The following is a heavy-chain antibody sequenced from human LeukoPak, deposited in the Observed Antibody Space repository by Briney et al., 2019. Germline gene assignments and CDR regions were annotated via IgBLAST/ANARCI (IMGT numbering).Heavy chain of an antibody. V-gene: IGHV4-38-2*02. D-gene: IGHD2-15*01. Sequence: SETLSLTCTVSGYSITNGYYWGWIRQPPGKGLEWIGSIYHSGSTYYNPSLKSRVTISVDKSKNQFSPKLSSVTAADTAVYYCARVPGYCSGGSCYKWFDPWGQGTLVTVSS. CDR2: IYHSGST. CDR3: ARVPGYCSGGSCYKWFDP. CDR1: GYSITNGYY. J-gene: IGHJ5*02.